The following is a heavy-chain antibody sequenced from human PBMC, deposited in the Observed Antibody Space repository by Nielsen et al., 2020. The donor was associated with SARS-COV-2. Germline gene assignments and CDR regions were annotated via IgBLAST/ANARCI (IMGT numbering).Heavy chain of an antibody. CDR2: MNPKSGYT. CDR1: GYTFTTYD. CDR3: AREGQWGYSGLDY. V-gene: IGHV1-8*01. J-gene: IGHJ4*02. Sequence: ASVKVSCKASGYTFTTYDLNWVRQATGQGLEWMGWMNPKSGYTAYAQQFQGRVTMTRNTSISTAYLELSRLRSDDTAMYYCAREGQWGYSGLDYWGQGTLVTVSS. D-gene: IGHD6-19*01.